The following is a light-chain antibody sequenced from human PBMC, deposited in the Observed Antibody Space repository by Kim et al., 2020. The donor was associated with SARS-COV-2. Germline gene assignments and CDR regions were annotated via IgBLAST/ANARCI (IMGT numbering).Light chain of an antibody. J-gene: IGKJ2*01. CDR3: QQSYSTPYT. CDR2: AAS. V-gene: IGKV1-39*01. Sequence: DIQITQSPSSLSASVGDRFTITCRASQRISSYLNWYQQKPGKAPKLLIYAASSLQSGVPSRFSGSGSGTDFILTISSLLPEDVATYYCQQSYSTPYTFGQGSNLVI. CDR1: QRISSY.